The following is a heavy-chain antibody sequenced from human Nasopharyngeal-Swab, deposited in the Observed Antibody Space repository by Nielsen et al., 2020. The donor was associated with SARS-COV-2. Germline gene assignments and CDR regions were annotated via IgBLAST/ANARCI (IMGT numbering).Heavy chain of an antibody. CDR3: AADPQPIIAAAGNI. D-gene: IGHD6-13*01. CDR2: IVVGSGNT. CDR1: GFTFTSSA. J-gene: IGHJ3*02. Sequence: SVKVSCKASGFTFTSSAVQWLRQARGQRLEWIGWIVVGSGNTNYAQKFQERVTITRDMSTSTAYMELSSLRSEDTAVYYCAADPQPIIAAAGNIWGQGTMVTVSS. V-gene: IGHV1-58*01.